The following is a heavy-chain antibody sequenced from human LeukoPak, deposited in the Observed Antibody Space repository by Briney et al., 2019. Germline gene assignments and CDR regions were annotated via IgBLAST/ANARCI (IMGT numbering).Heavy chain of an antibody. CDR2: IIPIFGTA. D-gene: IGHD3-22*01. CDR3: NYYYDSSGYYSFDY. V-gene: IGHV1-69*13. Sequence: SVKVSCKASGGTFISYAISWVRQAPGQGLEWMGGIIPIFGTANYAQKFQGRVTITADESTSTAYMELSSLRSEDTAVYYCNYYYDSSGYYSFDYWGQGTLVTVSS. J-gene: IGHJ4*02. CDR1: GGTFISYA.